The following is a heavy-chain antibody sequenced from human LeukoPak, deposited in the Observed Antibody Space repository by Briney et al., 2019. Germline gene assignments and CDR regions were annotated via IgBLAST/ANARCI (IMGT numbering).Heavy chain of an antibody. Sequence: GGSLRLSCAASGFTFSSYSMNWVRQAPGKGLEWVSSISSSSSYIYYADSVKGRFTISRDNSKNTLYLQMNSLRAEDTAVYYCAKDSRIRADYWGQGTLVTVSS. V-gene: IGHV3-21*04. CDR1: GFTFSSYS. CDR3: AKDSRIRADY. J-gene: IGHJ4*02. CDR2: ISSSSSYI. D-gene: IGHD2-15*01.